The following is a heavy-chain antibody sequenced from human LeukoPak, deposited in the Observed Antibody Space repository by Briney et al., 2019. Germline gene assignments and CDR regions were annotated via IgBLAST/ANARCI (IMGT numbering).Heavy chain of an antibody. Sequence: GGSLRLSCAASGFAVSSSYMSWVRQAPGKGPEWVSVIYSGGTTNYADSVKGRFTISRDNSKNTLYLQMNSLRLEDTAVYYCAGTVTTGPWGQGTLVTVSS. D-gene: IGHD4-17*01. CDR2: IYSGGTT. CDR3: AGTVTTGP. CDR1: GFAVSSSY. J-gene: IGHJ5*02. V-gene: IGHV3-66*02.